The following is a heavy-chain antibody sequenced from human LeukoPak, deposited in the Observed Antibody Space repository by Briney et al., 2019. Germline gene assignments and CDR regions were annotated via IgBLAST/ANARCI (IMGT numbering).Heavy chain of an antibody. CDR2: ISGSGGST. Sequence: GGSLRLSCAASGFTFSSYAMSWVRQAPGKGLEWVSAISGSGGSTYYADSVKGRFTISRDNSKNTLYLQMNSLRAEDTAVYYCATPGDSSGYYSGWSDPWGQGTLVTVSS. V-gene: IGHV3-23*01. D-gene: IGHD3-22*01. CDR1: GFTFSSYA. J-gene: IGHJ5*02. CDR3: ATPGDSSGYYSGWSDP.